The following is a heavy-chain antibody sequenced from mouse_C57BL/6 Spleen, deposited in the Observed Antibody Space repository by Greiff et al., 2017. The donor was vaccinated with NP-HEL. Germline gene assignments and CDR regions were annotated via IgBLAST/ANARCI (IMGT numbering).Heavy chain of an antibody. J-gene: IGHJ4*01. Sequence: EVQLQESGPGLVKPSQSLSLTCSVTGYSITSGYYWNWIRQFPGNKLEWMGYISYDGSNNYNPSLKNRISITRDTSKNQFFLKLNSVTTEDTATYYCARDRSNYYAMDYWGQGTSVTVSS. CDR1: GYSITSGYY. D-gene: IGHD2-5*01. CDR2: ISYDGSN. V-gene: IGHV3-6*01. CDR3: ARDRSNYYAMDY.